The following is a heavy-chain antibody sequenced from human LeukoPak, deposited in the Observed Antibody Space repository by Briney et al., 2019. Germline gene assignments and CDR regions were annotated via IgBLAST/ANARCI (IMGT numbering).Heavy chain of an antibody. Sequence: GGSLRLPCAASGFTFSSYEMNWVRQAPGKGLEWVSYISSSGSNIYYADSVKGRFTISRDNAKNSLFLQMNSLRAEDTAVYYCARLYSSSSGRALDYWGQGTLVTVSS. J-gene: IGHJ4*02. CDR1: GFTFSSYE. D-gene: IGHD6-6*01. CDR3: ARLYSSSSGRALDY. CDR2: ISSSGSNI. V-gene: IGHV3-48*03.